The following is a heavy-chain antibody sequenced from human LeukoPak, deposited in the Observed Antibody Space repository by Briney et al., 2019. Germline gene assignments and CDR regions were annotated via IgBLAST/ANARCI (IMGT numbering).Heavy chain of an antibody. J-gene: IGHJ4*02. Sequence: PGGSLRLSCAASGITFNAIHWVRQAPGKGLEWVALTWYDGRNKYYADSVKGRFTISRDNAKNSLYLQMNSLRAEDTAVYYCARDYPDILTGYPHVSYFDYWGQGTLVTVSS. V-gene: IGHV3-33*01. CDR2: TWYDGRNK. CDR3: ARDYPDILTGYPHVSYFDY. D-gene: IGHD3-9*01. CDR1: GITFNA.